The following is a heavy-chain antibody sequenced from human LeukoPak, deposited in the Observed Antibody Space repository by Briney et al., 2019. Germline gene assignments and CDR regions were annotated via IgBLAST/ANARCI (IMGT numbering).Heavy chain of an antibody. CDR2: MFNSERS. V-gene: IGHV4-4*07. CDR3: ARAVYSSSWFPFDY. Sequence: SETLSLTCTVPGDSISSYYWTWIRQPAGKGLEWIGRMFNSERSDYNPSLKSRVTISVDKSKNQFSLKLSSVTAADTAVYYCARAVYSSSWFPFDYWGQGTLVTVSS. CDR1: GDSISSYY. D-gene: IGHD6-13*01. J-gene: IGHJ4*02.